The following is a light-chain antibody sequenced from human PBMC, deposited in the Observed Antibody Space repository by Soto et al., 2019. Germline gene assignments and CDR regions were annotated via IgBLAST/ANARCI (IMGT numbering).Light chain of an antibody. CDR1: QSVSSN. Sequence: EIVMTQSPATLSVSPGERATLSCRASQSVSSNLAWYQQKPGQAPRLLIYGASTRATGIPARFSGGGSGTEFTLTISSLQSEDFAVYYCQQYNNNWPLTLGGGTKVDIK. V-gene: IGKV3-15*01. J-gene: IGKJ4*01. CDR3: QQYNNNWPLT. CDR2: GAS.